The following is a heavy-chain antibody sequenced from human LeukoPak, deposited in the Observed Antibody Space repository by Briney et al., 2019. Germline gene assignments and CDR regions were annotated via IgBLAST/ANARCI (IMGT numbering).Heavy chain of an antibody. Sequence: ASVKVSCKASGYTFTSYAMNWVRQAPGQGLEWMGWINTNTGNPTYAQGFTGRFVFSLDTSVSTAYLQISSLKAEDTAVYYCARDLDSSGYYPGIFHYWARGPVVTVSS. J-gene: IGHJ4*02. V-gene: IGHV7-4-1*02. D-gene: IGHD3-22*01. CDR1: GYTFTSYA. CDR3: ARDLDSSGYYPGIFHY. CDR2: INTNTGNP.